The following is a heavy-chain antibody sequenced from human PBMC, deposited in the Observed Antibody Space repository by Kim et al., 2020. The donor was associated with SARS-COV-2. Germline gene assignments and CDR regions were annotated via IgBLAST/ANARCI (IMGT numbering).Heavy chain of an antibody. D-gene: IGHD6-13*01. Sequence: SETLSLTCAVYGGSFSGYYWSWIRQPPGKGLEWIGEINHSGSTNYNPSLKSRVTISVDTSKNQFSLKLSSVTAADTAVYYCARVVGIAAAGSSWFDPWGQGTLVTVSS. CDR3: ARVVGIAAAGSSWFDP. J-gene: IGHJ5*02. CDR2: INHSGST. CDR1: GGSFSGYY. V-gene: IGHV4-34*01.